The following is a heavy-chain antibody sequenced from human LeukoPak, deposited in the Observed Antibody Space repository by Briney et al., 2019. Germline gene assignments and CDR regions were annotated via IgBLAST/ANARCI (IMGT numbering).Heavy chain of an antibody. CDR2: INPNSGGT. CDR1: EYTFTGYY. D-gene: IGHD2-21*01. V-gene: IGHV1-2*02. CDR3: ARDSPSLYCGGDCSSRYFDL. Sequence: ASVKVSCKASEYTFTGYYMHWVRQAPGQGLEWMGWINPNSGGTHYARKFQGRVTMTRDTSMSTAYMELSRLRSDDTAVYYCARDSPSLYCGGDCSSRYFDLWGRGTLVTVSS. J-gene: IGHJ2*01.